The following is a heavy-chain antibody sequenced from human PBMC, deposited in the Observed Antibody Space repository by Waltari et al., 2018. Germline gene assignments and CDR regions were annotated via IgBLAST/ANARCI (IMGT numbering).Heavy chain of an antibody. V-gene: IGHV1-2*02. J-gene: IGHJ4*02. Sequence: QVQLVQSGAEVKKPGASVKVSCKASGYTFPGYYMHWVRQAPGQGLEWMGWSDPNSGGTNYAQKCQGRVTRTRDTSSSTAYMELSRLRSDDTAVYYCARDRRDCSSTSCYYFDYWGQGTLVTVSS. D-gene: IGHD2-2*01. CDR3: ARDRRDCSSTSCYYFDY. CDR1: GYTFPGYY. CDR2: SDPNSGGT.